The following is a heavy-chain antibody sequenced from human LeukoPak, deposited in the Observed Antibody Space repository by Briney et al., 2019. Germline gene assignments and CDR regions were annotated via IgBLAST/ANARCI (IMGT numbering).Heavy chain of an antibody. J-gene: IGHJ3*02. CDR2: ISWNSGSI. CDR1: GFTFDDYA. CDR3: AKDTGYYYDSSGPTGAFDI. V-gene: IGHV3-9*03. Sequence: QPGRSLRLSCAASGFTFDDYAMHWVRQAPGKGLEWVSGISWNSGSICYAGSVKGRFTISRDNAKNSLYLQMNSLRAEDMALYYCAKDTGYYYDSSGPTGAFDIWGQGTMVTVSS. D-gene: IGHD3-22*01.